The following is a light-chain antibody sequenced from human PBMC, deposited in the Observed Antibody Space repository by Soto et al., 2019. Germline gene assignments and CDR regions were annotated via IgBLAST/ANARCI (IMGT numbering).Light chain of an antibody. CDR2: GAS. V-gene: IGKV3-15*01. CDR3: QQYNNWPPVT. CDR1: QSVSGN. Sequence: EIVMTQSPATLSVSPGERATLSCRASQSVSGNLAWYQQKPGQAPRLLIYGASTRATGIPARFSGSGSRTEFTLTISSLQSEDFAVYYCQQYNNWPPVTFGQGTKVEIK. J-gene: IGKJ1*01.